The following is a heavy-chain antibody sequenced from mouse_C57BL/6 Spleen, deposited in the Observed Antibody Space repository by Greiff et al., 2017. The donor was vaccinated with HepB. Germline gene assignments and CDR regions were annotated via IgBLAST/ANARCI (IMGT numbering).Heavy chain of an antibody. CDR3: ARDRAYYYSNYDWYFDV. V-gene: IGHV1-9*01. CDR1: GYTFTGYW. J-gene: IGHJ1*03. Sequence: QVQLQQSGAELMKPGASVKLSCKATGYTFTGYWIEWVKQRPGHGLEWIGEILPGSGSTNYNEKFKGKATFTADTSSNTAYMQLSSLTTEDSAIYYCARDRAYYYSNYDWYFDVWGTGTTVTVSS. CDR2: ILPGSGST. D-gene: IGHD2-5*01.